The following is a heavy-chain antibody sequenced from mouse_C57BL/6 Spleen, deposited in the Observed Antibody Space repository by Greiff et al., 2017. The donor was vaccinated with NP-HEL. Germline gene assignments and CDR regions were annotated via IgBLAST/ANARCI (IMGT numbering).Heavy chain of an antibody. V-gene: IGHV10-3*01. CDR1: GFTFNTYA. CDR2: IRSKSSNYAT. CDR3: VREEGDYDYDGAWFAY. D-gene: IGHD2-4*01. Sequence: EVQGVESGGGLVQPKGSLKLSCAASGFTFNTYAMHWVRQAPGKGLEWVARIRSKSSNYATYYADSVKDRFTISRDDSQSMLYLQMNNLKTEDTAMYYCVREEGDYDYDGAWFAYWGQGTLVTVSA. J-gene: IGHJ3*01.